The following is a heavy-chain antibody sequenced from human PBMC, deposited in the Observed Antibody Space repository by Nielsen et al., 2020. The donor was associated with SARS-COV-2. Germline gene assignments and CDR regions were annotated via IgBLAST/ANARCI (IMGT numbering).Heavy chain of an antibody. CDR3: ARDQGYGGWAFDI. CDR2: IYYSGST. D-gene: IGHD4-23*01. J-gene: IGHJ3*02. V-gene: IGHV4-31*03. Sequence: SETLSLTCTVSGGSISSGGYYWSWIRQHPGKGLEWIGYIYYSGSTYYNPSLKSRVTISVDTSKNQFSLKLSSVTAADTAVYYCARDQGYGGWAFDIWGQGTMVTVSS. CDR1: GGSISSGGYY.